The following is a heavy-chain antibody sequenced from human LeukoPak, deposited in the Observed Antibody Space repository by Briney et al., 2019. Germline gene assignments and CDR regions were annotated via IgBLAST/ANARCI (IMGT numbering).Heavy chain of an antibody. Sequence: MSGGSLRLSCATSGFTFSDHAMTWIRQVPGKELEYISYITNTGSTMYYSDSVKGQFTISRDNAGNSLFLQMNSLRVEDTAIYYCARGHWGLDYWGQGTLVTVSS. CDR3: ARGHWGLDY. J-gene: IGHJ4*02. CDR1: GFTFSDHA. D-gene: IGHD7-27*01. CDR2: ITNTGSTM. V-gene: IGHV3-11*01.